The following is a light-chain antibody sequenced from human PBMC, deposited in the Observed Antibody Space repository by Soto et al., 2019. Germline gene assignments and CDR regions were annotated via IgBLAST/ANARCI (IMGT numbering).Light chain of an antibody. CDR1: QGISTS. CDR2: AAS. Sequence: IQLTQSPSSLSASVGDRVTITCRASQGISTSLGWYQQKPGKAPRLLISAASILLSGLTSRFSGSGSGTDFTFTISRLQPEDVATYNCQKINSYPPGTFGPGTKVDVK. V-gene: IGKV1-9*01. J-gene: IGKJ3*01. CDR3: QKINSYPPGT.